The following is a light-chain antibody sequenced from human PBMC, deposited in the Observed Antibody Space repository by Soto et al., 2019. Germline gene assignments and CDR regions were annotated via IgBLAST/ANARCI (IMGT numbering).Light chain of an antibody. CDR1: QTITTW. J-gene: IGKJ1*01. CDR2: DAS. Sequence: DIQMTQSPSTLSASVGDRVTITCRASQTITTWLAWYQQKPGKAPKLLIYDASTSESGVPSRFSGSGFGTEFSLTISSLQPDDFASYYCQQYNTLSGTFGQGTKV. V-gene: IGKV1-5*01. CDR3: QQYNTLSGT.